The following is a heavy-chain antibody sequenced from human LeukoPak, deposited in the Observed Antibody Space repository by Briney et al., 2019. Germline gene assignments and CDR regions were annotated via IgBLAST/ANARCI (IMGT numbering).Heavy chain of an antibody. CDR1: GFTFSRFG. V-gene: IGHV3-48*02. CDR2: ISSTSSSSTI. J-gene: IGHJ4*02. CDR3: AQKGGAEY. D-gene: IGHD2-15*01. Sequence: GGSLRLSCAASGFTFSRFGMNWVRQAPGKGLEWVSYISSTSSSSTIYYANSGKGRFTISRDNAKNSLYLEMNSLRHEDTAVYYCAQKGGAEYWGQGTLVTVSS.